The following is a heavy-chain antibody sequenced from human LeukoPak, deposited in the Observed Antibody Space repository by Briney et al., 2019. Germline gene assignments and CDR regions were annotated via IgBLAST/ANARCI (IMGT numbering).Heavy chain of an antibody. D-gene: IGHD4-23*01. CDR3: AKAAGATVITDFDY. CDR2: ISGGGGST. CDR1: GFTFSSYA. J-gene: IGHJ4*02. V-gene: IGHV3-23*01. Sequence: GGSLRLSCAASGFTFSSYAMSWVRQAPGKVLEWVSAISGGGGSTYYADSVKGRFTISRDNSKNTLYLQMNSLRAEDTAVYYCAKAAGATVITDFDYWGQGTLVTVSS.